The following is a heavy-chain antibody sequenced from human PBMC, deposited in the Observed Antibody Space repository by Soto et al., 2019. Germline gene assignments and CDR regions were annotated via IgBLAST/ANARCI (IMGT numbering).Heavy chain of an antibody. D-gene: IGHD3-3*01. Sequence: PSETLSLTCAVYGGSFSGYYWSWIRQPPGKGLEWIGEINHSGSTNYNPSLKSRVTISVDTSKNQFSLKLSSVTAADTAVYYCARGRKNDFWSGYQIDYWGQGTLVTVSS. J-gene: IGHJ4*02. CDR1: GGSFSGYY. V-gene: IGHV4-34*01. CDR3: ARGRKNDFWSGYQIDY. CDR2: INHSGST.